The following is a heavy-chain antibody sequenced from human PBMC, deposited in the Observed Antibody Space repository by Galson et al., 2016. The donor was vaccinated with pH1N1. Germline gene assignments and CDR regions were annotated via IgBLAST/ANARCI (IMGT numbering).Heavy chain of an antibody. D-gene: IGHD5-24*01. V-gene: IGHV4-61*02. CDR2: IYSSGIA. CDR1: GVSISSGSYY. Sequence: TLSLTCTVSGVSISSGSYYWSWIRQPAGKGLEWIGRIYSSGIAHYNSSLKGRATISLDTSKMQFSLRLNSVTAADAAIYYCALAGCYNYGCLDSWGQGTLVTVSS. J-gene: IGHJ4*02. CDR3: ALAGCYNYGCLDS.